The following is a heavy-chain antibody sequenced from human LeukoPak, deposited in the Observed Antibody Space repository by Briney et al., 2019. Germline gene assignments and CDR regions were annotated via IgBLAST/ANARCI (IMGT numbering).Heavy chain of an antibody. CDR2: ISAYNGNT. D-gene: IGHD5-18*01. V-gene: IGHV1-18*01. Sequence: GASVKVSCKASGYTSTNYGISWVRQAPGQGLEWMGWISAYNGNTNYAQKLQGRVTMTIDTSTSTAYMEVRSLRSDDTAVYYCARAERTAITHDYWGQGTLVTVSS. J-gene: IGHJ4*02. CDR3: ARAERTAITHDY. CDR1: GYTSTNYG.